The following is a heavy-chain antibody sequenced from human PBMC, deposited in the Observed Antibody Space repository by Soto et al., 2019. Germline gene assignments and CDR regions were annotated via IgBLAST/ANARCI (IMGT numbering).Heavy chain of an antibody. V-gene: IGHV4-59*08. J-gene: IGHJ5*02. D-gene: IGHD4-4*01. CDR3: ARLGNYYQSLDP. Sequence: QVQLQESGPGLVRPSETLSLTCTLSGGSFSPNYWSWLRQPPGKGLEWVGDIYYGGTTSYNPSLKSRVPISLETSKTQFSLRLSSVTAADTAVYHGARLGNYYQSLDPWGPGTLVTVSS. CDR2: IYYGGTT. CDR1: GGSFSPNY.